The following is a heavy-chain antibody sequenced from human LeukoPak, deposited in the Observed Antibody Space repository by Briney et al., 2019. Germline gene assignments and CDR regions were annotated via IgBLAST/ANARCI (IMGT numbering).Heavy chain of an antibody. J-gene: IGHJ4*02. V-gene: IGHV4-34*01. D-gene: IGHD3-10*01. CDR2: INHSGST. CDR1: GGSFSGYY. CDR3: ARVRPYGSGSYLRDYFDY. Sequence: SETLSLTCAVYGGSFSGYYWSWIRQPPGKGLEWIGEINHSGSTNYNPSLKSRVTISVGTSKNQFSLKLSSVTAADTAVYYCARVRPYGSGSYLRDYFDYWGQGTLVTVSS.